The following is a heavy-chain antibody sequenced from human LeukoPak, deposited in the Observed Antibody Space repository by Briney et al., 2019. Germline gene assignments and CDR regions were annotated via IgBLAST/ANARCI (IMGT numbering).Heavy chain of an antibody. V-gene: IGHV7-4-1*02. CDR1: GYTFTNYA. D-gene: IGHD3-16*02. Sequence: GASVKVSCKASGYTFTNYAMNWVRQAPGQGLEWMGWIHPSTGNPTYAQGFTGRFVFSLDTSLTTTYPQISSLEAEDTAVYYCARAFQRLGELSLPAYWGQGTLVTVSS. J-gene: IGHJ4*02. CDR2: IHPSTGNP. CDR3: ARAFQRLGELSLPAY.